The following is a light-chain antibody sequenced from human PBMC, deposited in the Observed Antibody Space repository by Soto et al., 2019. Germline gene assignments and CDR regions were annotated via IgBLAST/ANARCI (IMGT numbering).Light chain of an antibody. CDR3: QQSFHTPRT. CDR2: GAS. V-gene: IGKV1-39*01. CDR1: QSIRTY. Sequence: DIQMTQSPSSLSASVGDRVTITCRASQSIRTYVNWYQQKPGKAPNLLIYGASNLQNGVPSRFSGSGSGTYFSLTISSLQPDDFATYYCQQSFHTPRTFGQGTKVEIK. J-gene: IGKJ1*01.